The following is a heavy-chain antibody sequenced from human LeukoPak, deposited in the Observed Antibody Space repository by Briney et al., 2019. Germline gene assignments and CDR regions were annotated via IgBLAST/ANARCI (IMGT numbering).Heavy chain of an antibody. D-gene: IGHD2-2*01. CDR1: GFTFSDHY. CDR2: TRNKANSYTT. Sequence: GGSLRLSCSASGFTFSDHYMDWVRQAPGKGLEWVGRTRNKANSYTTEYAASVKGRFTIPRDDSKNSLYLQMNSLKTEDTAVYYCARSDIVVVPAQSHYYYGMDVWGQGTTVTVSS. V-gene: IGHV3-72*01. J-gene: IGHJ6*02. CDR3: ARSDIVVVPAQSHYYYGMDV.